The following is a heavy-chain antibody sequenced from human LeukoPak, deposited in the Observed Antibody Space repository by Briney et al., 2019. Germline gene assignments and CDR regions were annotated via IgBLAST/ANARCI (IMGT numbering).Heavy chain of an antibody. V-gene: IGHV3-21*01. D-gene: IGHD5-18*01. CDR3: ARDTSGYTLDD. CDR1: GFTFSSYS. CDR2: ISATSNYI. J-gene: IGHJ4*02. Sequence: GSLRLSCAASGFTFSSYSMNWVRQAPGKGLEWVSSISATSNYIYYADSVKGRFTISRDNAKNSLYLQMNSLRAEDTAVYYCARDTSGYTLDDWGQGTLVTVSS.